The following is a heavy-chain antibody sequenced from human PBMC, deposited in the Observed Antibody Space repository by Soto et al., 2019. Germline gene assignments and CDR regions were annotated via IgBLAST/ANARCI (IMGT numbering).Heavy chain of an antibody. Sequence: GGSLRLSCAASGFTFSSYWMSWVRQAPGKGLEWVANIKQDGSEKYYVDSVKGRFTISRDNDKNSLYLHMNSLRAEDTAVYYCARDKGSSSWHSFDYWGQGILVTVSS. CDR2: IKQDGSEK. J-gene: IGHJ4*02. CDR1: GFTFSSYW. V-gene: IGHV3-7*01. D-gene: IGHD2-2*01. CDR3: ARDKGSSSWHSFDY.